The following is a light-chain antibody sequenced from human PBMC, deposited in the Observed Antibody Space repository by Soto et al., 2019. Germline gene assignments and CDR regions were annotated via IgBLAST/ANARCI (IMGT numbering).Light chain of an antibody. CDR3: SSYTSSSTRV. V-gene: IGLV2-14*01. CDR1: SSDVGGYNY. CDR2: DVS. J-gene: IGLJ1*01. Sequence: QSVLTQPASVSGSPGQSLTISCTGTSSDVGGYNYVSWYQQHPGKAPKLMIYDVSNRPSGVSNRFSGSKSGNTAFLIISGLQAEVEADYYCSSYTSSSTRVFGTGTKVTVL.